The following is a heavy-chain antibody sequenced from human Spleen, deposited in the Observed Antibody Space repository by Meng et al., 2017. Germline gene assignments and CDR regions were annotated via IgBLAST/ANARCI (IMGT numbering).Heavy chain of an antibody. Sequence: QVQLQESGPGLVKPSGTLSLTCAVSGGSISSSDWWSWVRQPPGKGLEWIGEIYHSGSTNYNPSLESRVTISVDKSKNQFSLKLSSVTAADTALYYCARASLVYNIPLPPDYWGQGTLVTVSS. V-gene: IGHV4-4*02. CDR3: ARASLVYNIPLPPDY. J-gene: IGHJ4*02. CDR2: IYHSGST. D-gene: IGHD1-14*01. CDR1: GGSISSSDW.